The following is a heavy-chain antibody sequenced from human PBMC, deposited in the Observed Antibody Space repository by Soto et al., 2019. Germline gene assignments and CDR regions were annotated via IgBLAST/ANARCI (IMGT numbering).Heavy chain of an antibody. V-gene: IGHV1-8*01. CDR2: MNPNSGNT. CDR3: AGGRGGDFDY. CDR1: GYTLTNYD. J-gene: IGHJ4*02. Sequence: QVQLVQSGAEVKNPGASVKVSCKASGYTLTNYDINWVRQATGQGLEWMGWMNPNSGNTGYAQNFQGRVTMTRNTSISTTYMALSSLRSEETAVYYCAGGRGGDFDYWGQGTLVTVSS.